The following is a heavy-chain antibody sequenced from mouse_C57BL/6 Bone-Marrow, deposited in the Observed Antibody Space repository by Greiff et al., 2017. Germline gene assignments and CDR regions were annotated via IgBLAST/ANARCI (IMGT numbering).Heavy chain of an antibody. CDR1: GFTFSDYY. J-gene: IGHJ4*01. CDR3: ARGTEFYAMDY. CDR2: ISNGGGST. Sequence: EVKLMESGGGLVQPGGSLKLSCAASGFTFSDYYMYWVRQTPEKRLEWVAYISNGGGSTYYPDTVKGRFTISRDNAKNTLYLQMSRLKSEDTAMYYCARGTEFYAMDYGGQGTAVTVSS. V-gene: IGHV5-12*01.